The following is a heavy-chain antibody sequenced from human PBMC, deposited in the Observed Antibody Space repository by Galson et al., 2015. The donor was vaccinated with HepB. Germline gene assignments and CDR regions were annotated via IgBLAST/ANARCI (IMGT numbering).Heavy chain of an antibody. CDR1: GYTFTSYA. V-gene: IGHV1-3*01. CDR3: ARTTVSSENYYGMDV. J-gene: IGHJ6*02. Sequence: SVKVSCKASGYTFTSYAMHWVRQAPGQRLEWMGWISAGNGNTKYSQKFQGRVTITRDTSASTAYMELSSLRSEDTAVYYCARTTVSSENYYGMDVWGQGTTVTVSS. CDR2: ISAGNGNT. D-gene: IGHD6-6*01.